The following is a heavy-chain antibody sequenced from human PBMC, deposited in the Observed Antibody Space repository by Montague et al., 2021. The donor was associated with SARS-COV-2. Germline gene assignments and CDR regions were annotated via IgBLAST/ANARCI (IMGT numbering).Heavy chain of an antibody. CDR3: TRLSLGWNTD. D-gene: IGHD1-1*01. V-gene: IGHV4-59*08. Sequence: SETLSLTCTVSGDPMTDTYWSWIRQPPGKGLEHIGYIYISRTTNYNPSLNSRLTISVDTYKNQFSLKLSPATAADTAVDFCTRLSLGWNTDWGQGTLVSVSS. CDR2: IYISRTT. J-gene: IGHJ1*01. CDR1: GDPMTDTY.